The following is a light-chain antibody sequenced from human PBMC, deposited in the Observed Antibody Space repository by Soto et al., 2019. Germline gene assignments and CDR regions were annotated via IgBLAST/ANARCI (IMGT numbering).Light chain of an antibody. Sequence: QSVLTQPPSASGTPGQRVTISCSGSSSNIGSNTVNWYQQLPGTAPKLLIYSNNQRPSGVPDRFSGSKSGTSASLALSGLQSEDEADYYCAAWGASLNCYVFGTGTKLTV. CDR2: SNN. V-gene: IGLV1-44*01. CDR1: SSNIGSNT. CDR3: AAWGASLNCYV. J-gene: IGLJ1*01.